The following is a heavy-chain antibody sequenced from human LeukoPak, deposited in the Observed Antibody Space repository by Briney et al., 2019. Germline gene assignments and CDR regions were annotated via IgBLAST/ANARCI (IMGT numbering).Heavy chain of an antibody. D-gene: IGHD6-19*01. CDR1: GFIFNNYA. V-gene: IGHV3-30*04. J-gene: IGHJ4*02. Sequence: GRSLRLSCTASGFIFNNYAMHWVRRAPGKGLEWVALISYNESNKYYPYSVKGRFTISRDSSRNTVYLQMGSLTADDTAVYYCARVGGSGWYGYIDYWGQGTLVRVSS. CDR3: ARVGGSGWYGYIDY. CDR2: ISYNESNK.